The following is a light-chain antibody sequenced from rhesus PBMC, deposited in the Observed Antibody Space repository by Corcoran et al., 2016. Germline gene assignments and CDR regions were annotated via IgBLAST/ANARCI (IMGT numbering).Light chain of an antibody. V-gene: IGLV2-13*03. Sequence: QVAPTQSPSVSGSPGQSVTISCTGTSSDIGGYNRVSWYQHHPGKAPKLMIYEVSKRPSGVSDRFSGSKSGNTASLTISGLQAEDEADYYCSSYASSSTYIFDTGTRLTVL. CDR1: SSDIGGYNR. J-gene: IGLJ1*01. CDR3: SSYASSSTYI. CDR2: EVS.